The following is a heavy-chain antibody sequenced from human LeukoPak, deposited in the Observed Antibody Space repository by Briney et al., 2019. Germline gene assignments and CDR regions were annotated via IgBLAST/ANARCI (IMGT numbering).Heavy chain of an antibody. V-gene: IGHV3-9*01. D-gene: IGHD6-13*01. CDR3: AKDIRSSWYVAGMDV. Sequence: PGRSLRLSCAASGFTFYDYAMHWVRHAPGKGRDWVSVISWNSGYTGYADSLKGRFTISRDNARNSLYLQMNSLRAEDTALYYCAKDIRSSWYVAGMDVWGQGTTVTVSS. CDR1: GFTFYDYA. CDR2: ISWNSGYT. J-gene: IGHJ6*02.